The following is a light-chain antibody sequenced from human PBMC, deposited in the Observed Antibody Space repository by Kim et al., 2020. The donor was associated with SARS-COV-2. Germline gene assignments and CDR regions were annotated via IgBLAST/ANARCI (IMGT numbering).Light chain of an antibody. CDR3: QAWHSSTVV. J-gene: IGLJ2*01. Sequence: SYELTQPPSVSVSPGQTASITCSGDKLGDKYACWYQQKPGQSPVVVIYQDNKRPSGIPERFSGSNSGNTATLTISGTQAMDEADYYCQAWHSSTVVFGGG. CDR2: QDN. CDR1: KLGDKY. V-gene: IGLV3-1*01.